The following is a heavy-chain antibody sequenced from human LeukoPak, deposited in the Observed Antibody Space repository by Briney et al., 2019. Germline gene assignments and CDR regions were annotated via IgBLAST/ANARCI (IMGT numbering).Heavy chain of an antibody. CDR3: ARDRWSSSFPDAFDI. Sequence: GGSLRLSCAASGFTFTSHAMTWVRQAPGKGLEWVANIKQDGSEKYYVDSVKGRFTISRDNAKNSLYLQMNSLRAEDTAVYYCARDRWSSSFPDAFDIWGQGTMVTVSS. V-gene: IGHV3-7*01. CDR2: IKQDGSEK. CDR1: GFTFTSHA. D-gene: IGHD6-13*01. J-gene: IGHJ3*02.